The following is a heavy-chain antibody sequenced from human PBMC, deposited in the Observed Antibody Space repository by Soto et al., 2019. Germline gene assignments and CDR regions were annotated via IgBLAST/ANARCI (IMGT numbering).Heavy chain of an antibody. CDR2: ISYDGSNK. CDR1: GFTFSSYA. CDR3: ATLAVGAMYYFDY. V-gene: IGHV3-30-3*01. Sequence: GGSLRLSCAASGFTFSSYAMHWVRQAPGKGLEWVAVISYDGSNKYYADSVKGRFTISRDNSKNTLYLQMNSLRAEDTAVYYCATLAVGAMYYFDYWGQGTLVTVSS. D-gene: IGHD1-26*01. J-gene: IGHJ4*02.